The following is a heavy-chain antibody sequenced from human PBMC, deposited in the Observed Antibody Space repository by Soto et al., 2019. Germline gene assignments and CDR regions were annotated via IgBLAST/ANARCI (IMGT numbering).Heavy chain of an antibody. V-gene: IGHV1-69*01. J-gene: IGHJ6*02. Sequence: QVQLVQSGAEVKKPGSSVRVACTTSGGTFSTYPVTWVRQAPGQGLEWMGGIMPLFGTHSYAQKLQGRVTFTADGSKSIVYMDISSITSDDTAVYYCARTRIVVPGGNYYPYYYGLAVWGQGTAVTV. CDR2: IMPLFGTH. CDR1: GGTFSTYP. D-gene: IGHD3-10*01. CDR3: ARTRIVVPGGNYYPYYYGLAV.